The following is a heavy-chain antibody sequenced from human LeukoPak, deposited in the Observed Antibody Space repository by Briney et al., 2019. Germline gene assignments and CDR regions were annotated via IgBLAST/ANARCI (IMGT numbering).Heavy chain of an antibody. J-gene: IGHJ4*02. V-gene: IGHV3-73*01. CDR3: TRHLIDY. Sequence: PGGSLRLSCAASGFSFSEAAIHWVRQASGKGLEWVGRIRSRTSDYATAYAASVKGRFTISRDDSKNTAFLQMNSLRTEDTAVYYCTRHLIDYWGRGTLVTVSS. CDR2: IRSRTSDYAT. CDR1: GFSFSEAA.